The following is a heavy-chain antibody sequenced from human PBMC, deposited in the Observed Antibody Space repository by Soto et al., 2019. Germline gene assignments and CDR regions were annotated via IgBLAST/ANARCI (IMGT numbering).Heavy chain of an antibody. CDR2: IYYSGST. V-gene: IGHV4-39*01. CDR3: ASGCRGGSCSHYFDY. Sequence: QLQLQESGPGLVKPSETLSLTCTVSGGSMSTNYYWGWIRQPPGKGLEWIGRIYYSGSTYYNPSHQTRVTRSVDTSKHQFSLRLSSVPAADPAVYYCASGCRGGSCSHYFDYWGQGALVTVSS. D-gene: IGHD2-15*01. CDR1: GGSMSTNYY. J-gene: IGHJ4*02.